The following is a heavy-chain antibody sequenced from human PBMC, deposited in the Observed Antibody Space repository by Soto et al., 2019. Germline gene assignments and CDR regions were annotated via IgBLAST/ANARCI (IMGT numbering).Heavy chain of an antibody. CDR3: AKINDYSNYGGIDY. Sequence: EVQLVESGGGLVQPGRSLRLSCAASGFTFDDYAMHWVRQAPGKGLEWVSGISWNSGSIGYADSVKGRFTISRDNAKTSLYLQMNSLRAEDTALYYCAKINDYSNYGGIDYWGQGTLVTVSS. CDR1: GFTFDDYA. D-gene: IGHD4-4*01. CDR2: ISWNSGSI. J-gene: IGHJ4*02. V-gene: IGHV3-9*01.